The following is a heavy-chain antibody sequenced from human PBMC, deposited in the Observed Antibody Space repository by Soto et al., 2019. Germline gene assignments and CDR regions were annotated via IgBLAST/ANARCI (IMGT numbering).Heavy chain of an antibody. V-gene: IGHV1-69*13. D-gene: IGHD5-18*01. Sequence: GASVKVSCKASGGTFSSYAISWVRQALGQGLEWMGGIIPIFGTANYAQKFQGRVTITADESTSTAYMELSSLRSEDTAVYYCARDEDGIRGPDYYYYGMDVWGQGTTVTVSS. CDR1: GGTFSSYA. CDR2: IIPIFGTA. J-gene: IGHJ6*02. CDR3: ARDEDGIRGPDYYYYGMDV.